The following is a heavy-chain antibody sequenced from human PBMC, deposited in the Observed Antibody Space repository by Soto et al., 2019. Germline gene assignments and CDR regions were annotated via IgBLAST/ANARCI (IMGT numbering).Heavy chain of an antibody. CDR3: ARDRRYTAMAQFDY. V-gene: IGHV1-69*13. J-gene: IGHJ4*02. D-gene: IGHD5-18*01. CDR1: GGTFSSYA. CDR2: IIPIFGTA. Sequence: GASVKVSCKASGGTFSSYAISWVRQAPGQGLEWMVGIIPIFGTANYAQKFQGRVTITADESTSTAYMELSSLRSEDTAVYYCARDRRYTAMAQFDYWGQGTLVTVSS.